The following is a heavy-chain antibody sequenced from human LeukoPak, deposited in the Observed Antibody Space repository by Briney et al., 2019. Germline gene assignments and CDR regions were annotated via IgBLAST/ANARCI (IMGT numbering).Heavy chain of an antibody. J-gene: IGHJ5*02. CDR2: LYHSGTT. Sequence: PSETLSLTCTVSGGSISSYYWGWIRQPPGKGLEWIGSLYHSGTTYYNPSLKSRVTISVDTSKNQFSLKLTSVTAADTALYYCARGSNNYYGSGSYNNWFDPWGQGTLVTVSS. CDR3: ARGSNNYYGSGSYNNWFDP. CDR1: GGSISSYY. D-gene: IGHD3-10*01. V-gene: IGHV4-38-2*02.